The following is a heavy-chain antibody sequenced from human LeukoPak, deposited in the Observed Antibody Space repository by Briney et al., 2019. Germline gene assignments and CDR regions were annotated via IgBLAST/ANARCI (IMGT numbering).Heavy chain of an antibody. CDR3: ARSDYNDYRGLGF. D-gene: IGHD4-11*01. J-gene: IGHJ4*02. Sequence: ASVKVSCKASGYAFTSYHIHWMRQAPGQGLGWMGIIIPSSGSTTYAQKFQGRVTMTRDTSTSAVYMELSSLTSDDTAVYFCARSDYNDYRGLGFWGQGTLVTVSS. V-gene: IGHV1-46*01. CDR1: GYAFTSYH. CDR2: IIPSSGST.